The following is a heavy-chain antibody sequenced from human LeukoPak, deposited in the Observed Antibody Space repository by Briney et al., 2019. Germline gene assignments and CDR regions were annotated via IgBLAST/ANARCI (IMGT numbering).Heavy chain of an antibody. CDR3: AHNTNAWSFDS. CDR2: ISGSGVGT. Sequence: PGGSLRLSCAASGFTFSTYAISWVRQAPGKGLEWVSAISGSGVGTYYADSVKGRFTISRDNSKNTLFLQMNSLRAEDTAVYYCAHNTNAWSFDSWRQGTLVTVSS. J-gene: IGHJ4*02. V-gene: IGHV3-23*01. D-gene: IGHD6-19*01. CDR1: GFTFSTYA.